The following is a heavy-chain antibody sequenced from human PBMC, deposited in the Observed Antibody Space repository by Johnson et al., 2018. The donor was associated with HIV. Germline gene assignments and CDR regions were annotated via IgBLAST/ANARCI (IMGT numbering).Heavy chain of an antibody. J-gene: IGHJ3*01. V-gene: IGHV3-66*02. CDR1: GFTVSSSY. Sequence: EQLVESGGGLVQPGGSLRLSCAASGFTVSSSYMSWVRQAPGKGLEWVSVLYSGGSRYYADSVKGRFIISRDNSKNTLSLQMNSLRIEDTAVYYCARDRFGSGRPNAFDLWGQGTMVTVSS. D-gene: IGHD3-10*01. CDR2: LYSGGSR. CDR3: ARDRFGSGRPNAFDL.